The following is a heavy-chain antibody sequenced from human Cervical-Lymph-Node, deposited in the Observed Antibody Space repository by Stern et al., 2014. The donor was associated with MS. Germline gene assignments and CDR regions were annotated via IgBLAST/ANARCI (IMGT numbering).Heavy chain of an antibody. CDR1: GFSLSTSGMC. CDR2: IGWDDNK. CDR3: ARTPLPYYYDTSGYYDRAYYFDY. V-gene: IGHV2-70*01. J-gene: IGHJ4*02. Sequence: QVTLRESGPALVKPTQTLTLTCTFSGFSLSTSGMCVSWIRQSPGKAPEWLALIGWDDNKDYSTSLKTRLTISKDTSKNQVVLTMTNVDPMDAATYYCARTPLPYYYDTSGYYDRAYYFDYWGQGTLVTVSS. D-gene: IGHD3-22*01.